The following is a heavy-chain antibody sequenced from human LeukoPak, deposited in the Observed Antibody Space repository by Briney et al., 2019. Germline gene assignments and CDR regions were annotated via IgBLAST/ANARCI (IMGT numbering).Heavy chain of an antibody. CDR3: AREEVAYYGSGSYMDY. J-gene: IGHJ4*02. V-gene: IGHV3-74*01. Sequence: GGSLRLSCAASGFTFSSYWMHWVRQAPGKGLVWVSRINSDGSSTSYADSVKGRFTISRDNAKNTLYLQMNSLRAEDTAVYYCAREEVAYYGSGSYMDYWGQGTLVTASS. CDR1: GFTFSSYW. D-gene: IGHD3-10*01. CDR2: INSDGSST.